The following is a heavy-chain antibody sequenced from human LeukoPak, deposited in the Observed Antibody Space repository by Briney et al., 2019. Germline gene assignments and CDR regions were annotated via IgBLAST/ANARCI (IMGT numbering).Heavy chain of an antibody. D-gene: IGHD6-19*01. J-gene: IGHJ4*02. V-gene: IGHV1-18*04. CDR2: ISAYNGNT. CDR1: GYTFTSYG. Sequence: GASVKVSCKASGYTFTSYGISWVRQAPGQGGEWRGWISAYNGNTNYAQNLQGRLTITTPTSTSTAYMELRSLRSDHTAVYYCASDTSGWYVYWGQGTLVTVSS. CDR3: ASDTSGWYVY.